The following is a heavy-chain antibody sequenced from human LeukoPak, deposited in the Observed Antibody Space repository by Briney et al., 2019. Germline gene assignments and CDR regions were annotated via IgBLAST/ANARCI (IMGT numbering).Heavy chain of an antibody. CDR1: GFTFSSYA. V-gene: IGHV3-30*01. CDR2: ISYDGSTE. Sequence: GGSLRLSCAASGFTFSSYAMHWVRQAPGKGLEWMAMISYDGSTESYADSVKGRFTISRDNSKNTLFLQMNSLRAEDTAVYYCARVGIVVIPAARFDCWGQGTLVTVSS. CDR3: ARVGIVVIPAARFDC. D-gene: IGHD2-2*01. J-gene: IGHJ4*02.